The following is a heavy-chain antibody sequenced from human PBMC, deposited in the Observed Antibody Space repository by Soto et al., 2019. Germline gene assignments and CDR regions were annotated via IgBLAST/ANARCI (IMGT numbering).Heavy chain of an antibody. D-gene: IGHD4-17*01. V-gene: IGHV1-69*06. Sequence: SLKVSCKASGGTFSSYAISWVRQAPGQVLEWMGGIIPIFGTANYAQKFQGRVTITADKSTSTAYMELSSLRSEDTAVYYFARYGDYAVLHFDYWGQGTLVTVSS. CDR3: ARYGDYAVLHFDY. J-gene: IGHJ4*02. CDR2: IIPIFGTA. CDR1: GGTFSSYA.